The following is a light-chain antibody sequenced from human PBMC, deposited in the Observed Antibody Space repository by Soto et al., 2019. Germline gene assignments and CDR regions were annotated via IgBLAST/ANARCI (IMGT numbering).Light chain of an antibody. Sequence: DIQMTQSPSSLSASVGDRVTITCRASQGISNYLAWYQQKPGKVPNLLIYEASTLQSGVASRLSGSGSGKDFTLTISSLQPDYVATYYCQNHYRAPYTFGQGTKLEIK. CDR2: EAS. J-gene: IGKJ2*01. CDR1: QGISNY. V-gene: IGKV1-27*01. CDR3: QNHYRAPYT.